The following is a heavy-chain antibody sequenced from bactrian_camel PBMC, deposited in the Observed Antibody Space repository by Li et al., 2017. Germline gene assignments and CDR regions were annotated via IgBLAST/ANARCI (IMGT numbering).Heavy chain of an antibody. CDR1: GFTYRRYW. D-gene: IGHD1*01. CDR2: IARDTTT. J-gene: IGHJ4*01. V-gene: IGHV3S1*01. CDR3: AADLLLMRPLDPSEHQY. Sequence: HVQLVESGGGSVQAGGSLRLSCAASGFTYRRYWMSWFRQAPGKEREGVAAIARDTTTFYADSVKGRFTISMDNAKNTLYLQMDGLKPEDTATYYCAADLLLMRPLDPSEHQYWGQGTQVTVS.